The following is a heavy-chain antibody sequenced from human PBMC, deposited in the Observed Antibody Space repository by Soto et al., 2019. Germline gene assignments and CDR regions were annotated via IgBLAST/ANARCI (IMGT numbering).Heavy chain of an antibody. CDR1: GYTLTELS. J-gene: IGHJ3*02. D-gene: IGHD2-21*02. CDR3: ARDIVVVTTDAFDI. Sequence: GASVKVSCKVSGYTLTELSMHWVRQAPGQGLEWMGIINPSGGSTSYAQKFQGRVTMTRDTSTSTVYMELSSLRSEDTAVYYCARDIVVVTTDAFDIWGQGTMVTVS. V-gene: IGHV1-46*01. CDR2: INPSGGST.